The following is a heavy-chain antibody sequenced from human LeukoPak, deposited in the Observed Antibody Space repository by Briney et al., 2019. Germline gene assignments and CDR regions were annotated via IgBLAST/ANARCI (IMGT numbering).Heavy chain of an antibody. D-gene: IGHD2-2*01. Sequence: GGSLRLSCAASGFSFSNYAMSWVRRAPGKGLEWVSAISGRGANTYYADSVKGRFTISRDNSKNTLYMQMNSLRAEDTAVYYCAKAVVIVPTATPFDYWGQGTLVTVSS. V-gene: IGHV3-23*01. CDR2: ISGRGANT. CDR3: AKAVVIVPTATPFDY. CDR1: GFSFSNYA. J-gene: IGHJ4*02.